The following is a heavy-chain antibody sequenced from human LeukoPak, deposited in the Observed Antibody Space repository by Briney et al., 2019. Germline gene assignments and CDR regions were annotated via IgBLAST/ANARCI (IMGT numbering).Heavy chain of an antibody. D-gene: IGHD1-26*01. V-gene: IGHV4-59*08. CDR1: GGSISPYY. CDR2: VYDSGST. Sequence: SETLSLKCTVSGGSISPYYWSWIRQPPGKGLEWIGYVYDSGSTNYNPSLKSRVTISVDTSKNQFSLNLSSVTAADTAVYYCARHGGGGESYPRVFDYWGRGTLATVSS. CDR3: ARHGGGGESYPRVFDY. J-gene: IGHJ4*02.